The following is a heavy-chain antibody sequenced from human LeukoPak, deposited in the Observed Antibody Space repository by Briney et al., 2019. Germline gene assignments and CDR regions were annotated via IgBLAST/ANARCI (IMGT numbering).Heavy chain of an antibody. D-gene: IGHD3-10*01. V-gene: IGHV3-15*01. CDR1: GSTFSNAW. Sequence: GGSLRLSCAASGSTFSNAWMSWVRQAPGKGLEWVGRIKSKTDGGTTDYAAPVKGRFTISRDDSKNTLYLQMNSLKTEDTAVYYCTTGITMVRGVIHLIDYWGQGTLVTVSS. CDR3: TTGITMVRGVIHLIDY. CDR2: IKSKTDGGTT. J-gene: IGHJ4*02.